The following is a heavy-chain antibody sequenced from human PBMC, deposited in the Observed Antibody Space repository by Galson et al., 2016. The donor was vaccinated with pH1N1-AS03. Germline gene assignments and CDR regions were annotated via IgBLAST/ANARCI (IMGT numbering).Heavy chain of an antibody. CDR3: ARDVSGSYGLDY. D-gene: IGHD1-26*01. Sequence: SVQVSCKASGGTFGSYAVSWVRQAPGQGLEWMGGIIPIFGTRHYAQRFQGRVTITADESTTTASMELSSLRVEDTAMYYCARDVSGSYGLDYWGQGTQVTVSS. CDR2: IIPIFGTR. CDR1: GGTFGSYA. V-gene: IGHV1-69*13. J-gene: IGHJ4*02.